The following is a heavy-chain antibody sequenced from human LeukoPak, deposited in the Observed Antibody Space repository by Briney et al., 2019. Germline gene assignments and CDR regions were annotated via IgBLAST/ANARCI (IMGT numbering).Heavy chain of an antibody. D-gene: IGHD3-10*01. CDR3: AKDYGSGSYSLDY. V-gene: IGHV3-30*18. CDR2: ISYDGSNK. Sequence: GRSLRLSCAASGFTFSSYGMHWVRQAPGKGLEWVAVISYDGSNKYYADSVKGRFTISRDNSKNTLYLQMNSLRAEDTAVYYCAKDYGSGSYSLDYWGQGTLVTVSS. CDR1: GFTFSSYG. J-gene: IGHJ4*02.